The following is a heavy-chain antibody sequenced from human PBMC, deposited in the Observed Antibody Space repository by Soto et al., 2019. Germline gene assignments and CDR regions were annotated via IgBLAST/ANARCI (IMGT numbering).Heavy chain of an antibody. D-gene: IGHD4-17*01. CDR1: GGSISSGGYY. V-gene: IGHV4-31*03. J-gene: IGHJ2*01. Sequence: QVQLQESGPGLVKPSQTLSLTCTVSGGSISSGGYYWSWIRQHPGKGLEWIGYIYYSGSTYYNPSLKSRVTISVDTSKNQFSLKLSSVTAEDTAVYYCARVYYGDYVGFGWYFDLWGRGTLVTVSS. CDR3: ARVYYGDYVGFGWYFDL. CDR2: IYYSGST.